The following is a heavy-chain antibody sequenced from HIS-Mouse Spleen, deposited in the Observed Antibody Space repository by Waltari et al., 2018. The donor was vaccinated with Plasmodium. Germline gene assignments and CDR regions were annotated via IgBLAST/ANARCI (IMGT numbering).Heavy chain of an antibody. CDR3: ARVAGIAVAGSFGMDV. J-gene: IGHJ6*02. D-gene: IGHD6-19*01. Sequence: QVQLQESGPGLVKPSETLSLTCTVSGGSISSYYWSWIRQPPGKGLEWIGYIYYSGSTNYNPSLRSRVTISVDTSKNQFSLKLSSVTAADTAVYYCARVAGIAVAGSFGMDVWGQGTTVTVSS. CDR2: IYYSGST. CDR1: GGSISSYY. V-gene: IGHV4-59*01.